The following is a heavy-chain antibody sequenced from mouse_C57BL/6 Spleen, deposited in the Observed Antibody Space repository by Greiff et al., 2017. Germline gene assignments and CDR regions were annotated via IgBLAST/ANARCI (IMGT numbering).Heavy chain of an antibody. Sequence: QVQLKESGAELVKPGASVKISCKASGYAFSSYWMNWVKQRPGKGLEWIGQIYPGDGDTNYNGKFKGKATLSADKSSSTAYMQLSSLTSEDSAVYYCARSDYDVDGYYLDYWGQGTTLTVSS. CDR2: IYPGDGDT. CDR1: GYAFSSYW. D-gene: IGHD2-3*01. V-gene: IGHV1-80*01. J-gene: IGHJ2*01. CDR3: ARSDYDVDGYYLDY.